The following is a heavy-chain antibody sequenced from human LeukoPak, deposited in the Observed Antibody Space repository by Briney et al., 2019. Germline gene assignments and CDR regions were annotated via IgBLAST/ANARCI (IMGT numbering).Heavy chain of an antibody. D-gene: IGHD3-22*01. Sequence: GRSLRLSCAASGFTFSTYAMHWVRQAPGKGLEWVAVISYDGINKYYADSLKGRFSISRDNSKNTLYLQVNSLRPEDTAVYYCAKDFYDTSANGAFDIWGHGTMVTVSS. CDR2: ISYDGINK. CDR1: GFTFSTYA. V-gene: IGHV3-30*18. CDR3: AKDFYDTSANGAFDI. J-gene: IGHJ3*02.